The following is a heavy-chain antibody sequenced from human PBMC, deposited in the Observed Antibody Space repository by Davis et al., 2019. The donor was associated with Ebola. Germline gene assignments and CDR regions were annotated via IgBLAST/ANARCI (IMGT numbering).Heavy chain of an antibody. Sequence: ASVKVSCKASGYTFTGYYMHWVRQAPGQGLEWMGWINPNSGGTNYAQKFQGRVTMTRDTSISTAYMELSRLRSDDTAVYYCARDRPLSSGWPENFDYWGQGTLVTVSS. J-gene: IGHJ4*02. CDR2: INPNSGGT. CDR3: ARDRPLSSGWPENFDY. V-gene: IGHV1-2*02. CDR1: GYTFTGYY. D-gene: IGHD6-19*01.